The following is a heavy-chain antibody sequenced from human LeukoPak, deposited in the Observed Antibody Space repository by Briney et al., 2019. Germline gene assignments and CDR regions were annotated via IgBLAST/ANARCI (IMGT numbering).Heavy chain of an antibody. Sequence: GESLQISCKGSGYSFIAYWIGWVRQLPGRDLEWMGFIFPGESRTKYSPSFQGRVTISADESISTAYLQWSSLTASDTAIYYCARYGILGCSGGNCYTSYFYYGMDVWGQGTTVTVSS. V-gene: IGHV5-51*01. CDR2: IFPGESRT. CDR1: GYSFIAYW. CDR3: ARYGILGCSGGNCYTSYFYYGMDV. J-gene: IGHJ6*02. D-gene: IGHD2-15*01.